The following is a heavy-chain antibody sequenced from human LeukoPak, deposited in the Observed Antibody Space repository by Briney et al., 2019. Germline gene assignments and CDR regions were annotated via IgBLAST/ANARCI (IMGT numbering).Heavy chain of an antibody. J-gene: IGHJ4*02. V-gene: IGHV1-8*01. D-gene: IGHD2-15*01. Sequence: GASVKVSCKASGYTFTSYDINWVRQATGRGLEWMGWMNPNSGNTGYAQKFQGRVTMTRNTSISTAYMELSSLRSEDTAVYYCARAHCSGGSCSFDYWGQGTLVTVSS. CDR3: ARAHCSGGSCSFDY. CDR1: GYTFTSYD. CDR2: MNPNSGNT.